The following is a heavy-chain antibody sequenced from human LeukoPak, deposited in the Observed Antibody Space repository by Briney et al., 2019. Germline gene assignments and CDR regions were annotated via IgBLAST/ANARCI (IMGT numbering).Heavy chain of an antibody. V-gene: IGHV1-2*02. J-gene: IGHJ4*02. D-gene: IGHD3-10*01. Sequence: GASVKVSCKASGYTFTGYYMHWVRQAPGQGLEWMGWINPNSGGTNSSQKFQDRVTLTKDTSINTAYMELSSLRSDDTAVYYCARAYGSGSSYHPDFWGQGTLVTVSS. CDR2: INPNSGGT. CDR3: ARAYGSGSSYHPDF. CDR1: GYTFTGYY.